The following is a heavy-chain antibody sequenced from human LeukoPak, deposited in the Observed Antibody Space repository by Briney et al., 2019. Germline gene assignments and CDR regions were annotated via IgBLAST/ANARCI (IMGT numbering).Heavy chain of an antibody. Sequence: GASVKVSYKASGYTFTSYGISWVRQAPGQGLEWMGWISAYNGNTNYAQKLQGRVTMTTDTSTSTAYMELRSLRSDDTAVYYCARDRVTTIQWYFDLWGRGTLVTVSS. CDR1: GYTFTSYG. CDR3: ARDRVTTIQWYFDL. D-gene: IGHD5-12*01. J-gene: IGHJ2*01. CDR2: ISAYNGNT. V-gene: IGHV1-18*01.